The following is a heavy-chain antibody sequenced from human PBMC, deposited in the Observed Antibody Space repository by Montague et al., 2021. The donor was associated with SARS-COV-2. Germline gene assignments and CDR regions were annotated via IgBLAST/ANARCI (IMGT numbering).Heavy chain of an antibody. D-gene: IGHD3-16*02. V-gene: IGHV4-34*01. CDR2: INHSGST. J-gene: IGHJ4*02. CDR3: ARGYDYVWGSYRYTYYFDY. Sequence: SETLSLTCAVYGGSFSGYYWSWTRQPPGKGLEWIGEINHSGSTNYNPSLKSRVTISVDTSKNQFSLKLSSVTAADTAVYYCARGYDYVWGSYRYTYYFDYWGQGTLVTVSS. CDR1: GGSFSGYY.